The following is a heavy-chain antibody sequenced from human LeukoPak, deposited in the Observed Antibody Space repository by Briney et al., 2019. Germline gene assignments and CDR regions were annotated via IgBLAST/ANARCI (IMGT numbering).Heavy chain of an antibody. CDR3: AKDLLEMATHAGYYFDY. D-gene: IGHD5-24*01. V-gene: IGHV3-23*01. J-gene: IGHJ4*02. CDR1: GFTFSSYA. CDR2: ISGSGGST. Sequence: GGSLRLSCAASGFTFSSYAMSWVHQAPGKGLEWVSAISGSGGSTYYADSVKGRFTISRDNSKNTLYLQMNSLRAEDTAVYYCAKDLLEMATHAGYYFDYWGQGTLVTVSS.